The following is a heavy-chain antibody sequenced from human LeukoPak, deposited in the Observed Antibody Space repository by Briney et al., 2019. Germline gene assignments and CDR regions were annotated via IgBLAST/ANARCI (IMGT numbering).Heavy chain of an antibody. Sequence: GGSLRLSCAASGFTFSSYSMNWVRQAPGKGLEWVSYITFSSSIIYYADSVKGRFTISRDNAKNSLYLQMNSLRAEDTAVYYCARHYYGSGRIVDWGQGTLVTVSS. CDR3: ARHYYGSGRIVD. D-gene: IGHD3-10*01. CDR2: ITFSSSII. CDR1: GFTFSSYS. J-gene: IGHJ4*02. V-gene: IGHV3-48*01.